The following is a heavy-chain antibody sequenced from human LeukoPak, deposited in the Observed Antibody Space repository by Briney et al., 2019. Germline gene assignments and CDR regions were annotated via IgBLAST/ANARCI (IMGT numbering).Heavy chain of an antibody. Sequence: ASVKVSCEASGYTFTSYGISWVRQAPGQGLEWMGWISAYNGNTNYAQKLQGRVTMTTDTSTSTAYMELRSLRSDDTAVYYCARAGGSLWSGELAGNLFDYWGQGTLVTVSS. CDR3: ARAGGSLWSGELAGNLFDY. CDR2: ISAYNGNT. V-gene: IGHV1-18*01. J-gene: IGHJ4*02. CDR1: GYTFTSYG. D-gene: IGHD3-10*01.